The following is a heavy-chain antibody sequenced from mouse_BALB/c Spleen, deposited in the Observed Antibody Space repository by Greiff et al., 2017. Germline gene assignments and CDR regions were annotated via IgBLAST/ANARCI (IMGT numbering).Heavy chain of an antibody. CDR3: ARNGIYDGYFYYAMDY. CDR1: GYTFTSYW. Sequence: QVQLQQSGAELAKPGASVKMSCKASGYTFTSYWMHWVKQRPGQGLEWIGYINPSTGYTEYNQKFKDKATLTADKSSSTAYMQLSSLTSEDSAVYYCARNGIYDGYFYYAMDYWGQGTSVTVSS. D-gene: IGHD2-3*01. V-gene: IGHV1-7*01. CDR2: INPSTGYT. J-gene: IGHJ4*01.